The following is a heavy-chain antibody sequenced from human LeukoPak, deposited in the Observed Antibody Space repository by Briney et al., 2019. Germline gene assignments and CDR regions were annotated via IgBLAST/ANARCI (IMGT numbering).Heavy chain of an antibody. CDR3: ARGAFGTSRSQGDY. CDR1: GYTFTGYY. J-gene: IGHJ4*02. D-gene: IGHD2-2*01. V-gene: IGHV1-2*02. Sequence: GASVKVSCXASGYTFTGYYVHWVRQAPGQGLEWMGWINPNSGGTNYAQKFQGRVTMTRDTSISTAYMELSRLRSDDTAVYYCARGAFGTSRSQGDYWGQGTLVTVSS. CDR2: INPNSGGT.